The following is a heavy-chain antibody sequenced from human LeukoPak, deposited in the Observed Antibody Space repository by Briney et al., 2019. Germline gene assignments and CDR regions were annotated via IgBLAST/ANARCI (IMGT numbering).Heavy chain of an antibody. CDR1: GGSISSCY. Sequence: PSETLSLTCTVSGGSISSCYWSWIRQPPGKGLEWIGYIYYSGSTNYNPSFKSRVTIAVDTSKNQFSLKLSSVTATDTAVYYCARMIGDDAFDIWGQGTMVTVSS. D-gene: IGHD3-22*01. J-gene: IGHJ3*02. CDR2: IYYSGST. CDR3: ARMIGDDAFDI. V-gene: IGHV4-59*08.